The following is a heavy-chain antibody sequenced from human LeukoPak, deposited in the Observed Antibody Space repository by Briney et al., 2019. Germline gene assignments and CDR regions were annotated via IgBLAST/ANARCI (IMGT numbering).Heavy chain of an antibody. CDR3: ARAQRDGGYYYDSSGYYYDY. D-gene: IGHD3-22*01. CDR1: GGSISSGGYY. Sequence: SQTLSLTCTVSGGSISSGGYYWSWIRQHPGKGLEWIGYIYYSGSTYYNPSLKSRVTISVDTSKNQFSLKLSSVTAADTAVYYCARAQRDGGYYYDSSGYYYDYWGRGTLVTVSS. J-gene: IGHJ4*02. V-gene: IGHV4-31*03. CDR2: IYYSGST.